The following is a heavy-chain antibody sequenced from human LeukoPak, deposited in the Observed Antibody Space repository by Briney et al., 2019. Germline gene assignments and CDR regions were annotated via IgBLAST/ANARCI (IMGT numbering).Heavy chain of an antibody. D-gene: IGHD4-17*01. Sequence: PSETLSLTCTVSGGSISSGDYYWSWIRQPPGKGLEWIGYIYYSGSTYYNPSLKSRVTISVDTSKNQFSLKLSSVTAADTAVYYCARDVREVTTFDYWGQGTLVIVSS. CDR3: ARDVREVTTFDY. V-gene: IGHV4-30-4*01. J-gene: IGHJ4*02. CDR2: IYYSGST. CDR1: GGSISSGDYY.